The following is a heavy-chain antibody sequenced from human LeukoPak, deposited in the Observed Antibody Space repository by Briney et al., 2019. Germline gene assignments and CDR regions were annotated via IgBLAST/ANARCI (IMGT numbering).Heavy chain of an antibody. CDR2: IYTTGST. CDR1: GGSISSGTYY. J-gene: IGHJ4*02. V-gene: IGHV4-61*02. Sequence: SQTLSLTCTVSGGSISSGTYYWTWIPQPAGKGLEWIGRIYTTGSTNYNPSLKSRVTMSTDTSKNQFSLKLSSVTAADTAVYYCARVTTGGYYNCWGQGTLVTVSS. CDR3: ARVTTGGYYNC. D-gene: IGHD3-22*01.